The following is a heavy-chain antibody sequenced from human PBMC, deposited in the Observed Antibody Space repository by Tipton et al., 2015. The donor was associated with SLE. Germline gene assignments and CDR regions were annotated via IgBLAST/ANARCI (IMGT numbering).Heavy chain of an antibody. CDR3: AKDLGGY. V-gene: IGHV3-9*01. Sequence: SLRLSCAASGFTFDDYALHWVRQAPGKGLEWVSGISWNSGSIGYADSGKGRFTISRDNAKNSLYLQMNSLRAEDTALYYCAKDLGGYWGQGTLVTVSS. CDR1: GFTFDDYA. J-gene: IGHJ4*02. D-gene: IGHD3-3*01. CDR2: ISWNSGSI.